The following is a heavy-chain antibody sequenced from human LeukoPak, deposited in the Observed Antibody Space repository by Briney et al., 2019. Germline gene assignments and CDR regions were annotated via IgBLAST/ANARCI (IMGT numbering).Heavy chain of an antibody. CDR1: GGSISSYY. D-gene: IGHD3-22*01. CDR3: ARDGDSSSSLFDI. Sequence: SETLSLTCTVSGGSISSYYWSWIRQPAGKGLEWIGRMYTSGKTNYNPSLRSRVTISVDTSKNQFSLKLSSVTAADTAVYYCARDGDSSSSLFDIWGQGTTVIVSS. J-gene: IGHJ3*02. CDR2: MYTSGKT. V-gene: IGHV4-4*07.